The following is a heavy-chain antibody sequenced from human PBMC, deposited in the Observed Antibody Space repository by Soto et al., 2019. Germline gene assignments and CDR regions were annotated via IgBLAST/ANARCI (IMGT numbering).Heavy chain of an antibody. CDR3: VGGQYYFDY. Sequence: QVQLVESGGGVVQPGRSLRLSCAASGFPFTSYGMHWVREGPDKGLEWVAIISYDGSDKYYADSVKGRFTISRDNSKNTLYLQMNSLRPEETAVYYCVGGQYYFDYRGQGTLVIVSS. CDR2: ISYDGSDK. CDR1: GFPFTSYG. V-gene: IGHV3-30*03. J-gene: IGHJ4*02. D-gene: IGHD3-10*01.